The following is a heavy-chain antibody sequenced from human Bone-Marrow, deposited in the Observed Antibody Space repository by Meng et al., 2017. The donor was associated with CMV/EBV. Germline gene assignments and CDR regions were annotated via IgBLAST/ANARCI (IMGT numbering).Heavy chain of an antibody. CDR1: GGSISGYQ. CDR2: HSTGSA. CDR3: ARDNMGSLDY. J-gene: IGHJ4*02. D-gene: IGHD1-26*01. Sequence: SETLSLTCSVSGGSISGYQWAWVRQAPGKGLEWIGHSTGSATYNPSLKSRVTISVDASKKQFSLNLNFVTAADTALYFCARDNMGSLDYWGQGALVTFSS. V-gene: IGHV4-59*01.